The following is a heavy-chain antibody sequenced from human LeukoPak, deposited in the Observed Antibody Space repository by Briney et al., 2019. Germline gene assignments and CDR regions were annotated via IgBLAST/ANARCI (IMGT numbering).Heavy chain of an antibody. CDR1: GVTFSSYA. CDR2: ISRTSSYI. Sequence: GGSLRLSCAASGVTFSSYAMSWVRQAPGGGLEWVSSISRTSSYIYYADSVKGRFTITRDNAKQSLYLKMNSLRAEDTAVYYCARDAPTYDMGCPAGMDVWGQGTTVTVSS. D-gene: IGHD3-9*01. J-gene: IGHJ6*02. CDR3: ARDAPTYDMGCPAGMDV. V-gene: IGHV3-21*01.